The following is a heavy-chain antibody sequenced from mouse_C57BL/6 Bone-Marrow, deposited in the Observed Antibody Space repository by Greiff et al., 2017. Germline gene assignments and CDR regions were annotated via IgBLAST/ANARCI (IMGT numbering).Heavy chain of an antibody. CDR3: AITTVVHYYAMDY. CDR1: GYTFTSYW. CDR2: IHPNSGST. V-gene: IGHV1-64*01. J-gene: IGHJ4*01. D-gene: IGHD1-1*01. Sequence: QVQLQQPGAELVKPGASVKLSCKASGYTFTSYWMHWVKQRPGQGLEWIGMIHPNSGSTNYNEKFKSKATLTVDKSSSTAYMQLSSLTSEDSAVYYCAITTVVHYYAMDYWGQGTSVTVSS.